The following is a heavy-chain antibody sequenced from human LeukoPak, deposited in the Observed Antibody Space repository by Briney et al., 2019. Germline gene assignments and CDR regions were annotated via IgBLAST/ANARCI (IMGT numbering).Heavy chain of an antibody. D-gene: IGHD6-19*01. CDR2: IYHSGST. V-gene: IGHV4-30-2*01. Sequence: IPSQTLSLTCTVSGGSISSGGCYWSWIRQPPGKGLEWIGYIYHSGSTYYNPSLKSRVTISVDRSKNQFSLKLSSVTAADTAVYYCARVPPVGQWLVGYRTDYWGQGTLVTVSS. CDR1: GGSISSGGCY. J-gene: IGHJ4*02. CDR3: ARVPPVGQWLVGYRTDY.